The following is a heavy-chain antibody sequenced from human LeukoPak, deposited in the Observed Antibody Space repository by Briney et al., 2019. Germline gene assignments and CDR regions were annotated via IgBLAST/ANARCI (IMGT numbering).Heavy chain of an antibody. D-gene: IGHD3-22*01. Sequence: GGSLRLSCAASGFTFSSYGMNWVRQAPGKGLEWVAVIWYDGSNKYYADSVKGRFTISRDNSKNTLYLQMNSLRAEDTAVYYCARNHATYDSSGNYFDYWGQGTLVTVSS. V-gene: IGHV3-33*08. J-gene: IGHJ4*02. CDR1: GFTFSSYG. CDR2: IWYDGSNK. CDR3: ARNHATYDSSGNYFDY.